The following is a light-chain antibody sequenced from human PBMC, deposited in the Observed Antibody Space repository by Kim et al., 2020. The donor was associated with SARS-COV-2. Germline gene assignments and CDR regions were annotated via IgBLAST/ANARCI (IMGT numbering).Light chain of an antibody. CDR3: QQVNSYLT. CDR1: RDISSY. Sequence: SASVVDRVTIVCRASRDISSYLVWYQPKPRKASNLLIYAAYTLQSAVPSRCSGSGSGTSFTLTISSLQPEDFANYYCQQVNSYLTFGRGTKVDIK. V-gene: IGKV1-9*01. J-gene: IGKJ4*01. CDR2: AAY.